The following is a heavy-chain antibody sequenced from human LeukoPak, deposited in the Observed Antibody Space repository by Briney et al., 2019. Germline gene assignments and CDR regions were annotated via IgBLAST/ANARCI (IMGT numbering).Heavy chain of an antibody. V-gene: IGHV3-7*03. CDR2: IKQDGSEK. Sequence: GGSLRLSCAASGSTFSSYWMSWVRQAPGKGLEWVANIKQDGSEKYYVDSVKGRFTISRDNAKNSLYLQMNSLRAEDTALYYCAKERDSGWYGGTFDYWGQGTLVTVSS. D-gene: IGHD6-19*01. CDR3: AKERDSGWYGGTFDY. CDR1: GSTFSSYW. J-gene: IGHJ4*02.